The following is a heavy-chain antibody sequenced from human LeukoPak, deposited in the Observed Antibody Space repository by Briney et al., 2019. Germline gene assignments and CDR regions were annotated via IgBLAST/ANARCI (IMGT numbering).Heavy chain of an antibody. CDR3: ATQGRYSSGRHGYFDY. CDR2: IIPIFGTA. D-gene: IGHD6-19*01. CDR1: AGTFSSYA. V-gene: IGHV1-69*13. Sequence: ASVKVSCKASAGTFSSYAISWVRQAREQGLEWMGGIIPIFGTANYAQKFQGRVTITPDESTSTAYMELSSLRSEDTAVYYCATQGRYSSGRHGYFDYWGQGTLVTVSS. J-gene: IGHJ4*02.